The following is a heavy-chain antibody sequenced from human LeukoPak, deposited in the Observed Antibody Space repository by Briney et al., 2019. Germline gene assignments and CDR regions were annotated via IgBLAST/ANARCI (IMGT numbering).Heavy chain of an antibody. CDR2: IIPILGIA. V-gene: IGHV1-69*04. Sequence: VASVKVSCKASGGTFSSYSISWVRQAPGQGLEWMGRIIPILGIANYAQSFQGRVTMTRDTSTSTVYMELSSLRSEDTAVYYCARVVSGSYLEYWGQGTLVTVSS. CDR3: ARVVSGSYLEY. J-gene: IGHJ4*02. CDR1: GGTFSSYS. D-gene: IGHD1-26*01.